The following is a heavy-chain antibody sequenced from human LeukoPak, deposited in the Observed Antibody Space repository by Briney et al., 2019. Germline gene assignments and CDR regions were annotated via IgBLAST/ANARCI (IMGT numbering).Heavy chain of an antibody. Sequence: PSETLSLTCTVSGGSISSGGYYWSWIRQPAGKGLEWIGRIYTSGSTNYNPSLKSRVTMSVDTSKNQFSLKLSSVTAADTAVYYCARDFLSVSHDYSNEGYYMDVWGKGTTVTVSS. CDR1: GGSISSGGYY. CDR3: ARDFLSVSHDYSNEGYYMDV. J-gene: IGHJ6*03. D-gene: IGHD4-11*01. CDR2: IYTSGST. V-gene: IGHV4-61*02.